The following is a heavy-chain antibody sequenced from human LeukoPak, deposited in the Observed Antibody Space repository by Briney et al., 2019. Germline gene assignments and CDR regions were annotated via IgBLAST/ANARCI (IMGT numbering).Heavy chain of an antibody. CDR3: ARDRSSLWFDP. CDR1: GYTFTDYY. J-gene: IGHJ5*02. D-gene: IGHD3-10*01. CDR2: INPNSGDT. Sequence: ASVKVSCKASGYTFTDYYINWVRQAPGQGLEWIGWINPNSGDTNYAQKFQDRVTMTRDTSISTAYIELNLLRSDDTAVFYCARDRSSLWFDPWGQGTLVTVSS. V-gene: IGHV1-2*02.